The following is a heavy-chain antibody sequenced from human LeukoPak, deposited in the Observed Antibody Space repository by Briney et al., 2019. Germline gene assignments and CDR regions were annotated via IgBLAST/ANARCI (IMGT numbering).Heavy chain of an antibody. CDR3: ARDSGIYRDGFDI. Sequence: ASVKVSFKTSGYPFTNYYMHWVRPAPGQGLEWMGWINPNSGGTNYSQKFQGRVTMTRDTSITTAYMELSRLRSDDTAVYYCARDSGIYRDGFDIWGQGSMVTVSS. J-gene: IGHJ3*02. D-gene: IGHD1-26*01. CDR2: INPNSGGT. CDR1: GYPFTNYY. V-gene: IGHV1-2*02.